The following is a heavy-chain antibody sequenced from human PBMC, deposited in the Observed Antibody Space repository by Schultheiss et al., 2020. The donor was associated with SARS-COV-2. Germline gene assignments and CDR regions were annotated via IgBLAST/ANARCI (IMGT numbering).Heavy chain of an antibody. D-gene: IGHD1-26*01. V-gene: IGHV3-21*04. Sequence: GGSLRLSCAASGFAFSSYSMNWVRQAPGKGLEWVSSISSSGTYIYYTDSVKGRFTISRDNDKNSLYLQMNSLRAEDTAVYYCAKLGLVGATVDYWGQGTLVTVSS. CDR3: AKLGLVGATVDY. CDR1: GFAFSSYS. CDR2: ISSSGTYI. J-gene: IGHJ4*02.